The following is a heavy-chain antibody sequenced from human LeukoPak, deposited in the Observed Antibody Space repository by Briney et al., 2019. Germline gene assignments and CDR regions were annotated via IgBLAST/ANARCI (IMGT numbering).Heavy chain of an antibody. CDR1: GGSISSHY. V-gene: IGHV4-59*11. D-gene: IGHD3-22*01. CDR3: ARGGGYYDSSGYYSRIPFDY. J-gene: IGHJ4*02. CDR2: IYYSGST. Sequence: SETLSLTCTVSGGSISSHYWSWIRQPPGKGLEWIGYIYYSGSTNYNPSLKSRVTISVDTSKNQFSLKLSSVTAADTAVYYCARGGGYYDSSGYYSRIPFDYWGQGTLVTVSS.